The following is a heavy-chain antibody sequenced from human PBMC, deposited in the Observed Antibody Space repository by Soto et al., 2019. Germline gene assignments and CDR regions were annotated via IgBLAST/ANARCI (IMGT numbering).Heavy chain of an antibody. V-gene: IGHV3-15*01. J-gene: IGHJ6*02. Sequence: GSLRLSCAASGFTFSNAWMSWVRQAPGKGLEWVGRIKSKTDGGTTDYAAPVKGRFTISRDDSKNTLYLQMNSLKTEDTAVYYCTTDSSSRYYGMDVWGQGTTVTVSS. CDR2: IKSKTDGGTT. D-gene: IGHD6-6*01. CDR3: TTDSSSRYYGMDV. CDR1: GFTFSNAW.